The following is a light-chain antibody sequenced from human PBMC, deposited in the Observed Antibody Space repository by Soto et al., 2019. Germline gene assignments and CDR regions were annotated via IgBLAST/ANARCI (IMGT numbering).Light chain of an antibody. CDR3: QHYNSYSEA. CDR1: QTISSW. Sequence: DIQMPQSPSTLSGSVAHRVTITCRASQTISSWLAWYQQKPGKAPKLRIYKASTLKSGVPSRFSGSGSGTEFTLTISSLQPDDFATYYCQHYNSYSEAFGQGTRWIS. J-gene: IGKJ1*01. CDR2: KAS. V-gene: IGKV1-5*03.